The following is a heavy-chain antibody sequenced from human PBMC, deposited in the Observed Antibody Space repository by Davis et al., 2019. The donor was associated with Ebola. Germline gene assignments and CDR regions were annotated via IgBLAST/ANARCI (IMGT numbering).Heavy chain of an antibody. D-gene: IGHD6-19*01. Sequence: ASVKVSCKASGYTITGYYMHWVRQAPGQGLEWMGWINPNSGGTNYAQKFQGRVTMTRDTSISTAYMELSRLRSDDTAVYYCATPRGWVAVAGCCLDVWGKGTTVTVSS. J-gene: IGHJ6*04. CDR3: ATPRGWVAVAGCCLDV. V-gene: IGHV1-2*02. CDR2: INPNSGGT. CDR1: GYTITGYY.